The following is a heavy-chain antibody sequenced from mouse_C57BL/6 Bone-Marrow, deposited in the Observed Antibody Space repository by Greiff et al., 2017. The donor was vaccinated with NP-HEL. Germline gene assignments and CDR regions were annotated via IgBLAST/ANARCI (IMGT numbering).Heavy chain of an antibody. CDR2: INPSSGYT. J-gene: IGHJ1*03. V-gene: IGHV1-4*01. Sequence: VKLMESGAELARPGASVKMSCKASGYTFTSYTMHWVKQRPGQGLEWIGYINPSSGYTKYNQKFKDKATLTADKSSSTAYMQLSSLTSEDSAVYYCARQNYGSSDWYFDVWGTGTTVTVSS. CDR1: GYTFTSYT. CDR3: ARQNYGSSDWYFDV. D-gene: IGHD1-1*01.